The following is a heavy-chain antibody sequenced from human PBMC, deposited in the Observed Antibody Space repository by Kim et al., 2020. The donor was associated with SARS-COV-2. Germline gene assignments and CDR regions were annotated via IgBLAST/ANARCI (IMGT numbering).Heavy chain of an antibody. CDR3: ARLWRGSKYSSSGGLDV. CDR2: IYPADSDI. J-gene: IGHJ6*02. D-gene: IGHD6-6*01. Sequence: GESLKISCEGSGYNFTNYWIGWVRRMPGKGLEWMGIIYPADSDIRYSPSFQGQVTIPVDKSITTAYLQWRSRKASDTAMYYCARLWRGSKYSSSGGLDVWGQGTPVSVSS. CDR1: GYNFTNYW. V-gene: IGHV5-51*01.